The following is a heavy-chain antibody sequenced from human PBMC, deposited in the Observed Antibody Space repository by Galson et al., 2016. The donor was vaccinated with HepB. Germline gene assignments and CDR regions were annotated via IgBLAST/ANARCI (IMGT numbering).Heavy chain of an antibody. CDR2: IRSDATMK. CDR1: GFTFSNSA. J-gene: IGHJ3*02. Sequence: PLRLSCAASGFTFSNSAMHWVRQAPGKGLQWVAGIRSDATMKFLADSVKGRFTISRDNYNNTLYLHMNSLRAGDTAVYYYSGYAFGGGGGFDIWGQGTMVTVSS. D-gene: IGHD2-15*01. CDR3: SGYAFGGGGGFDI. V-gene: IGHV3-33*01.